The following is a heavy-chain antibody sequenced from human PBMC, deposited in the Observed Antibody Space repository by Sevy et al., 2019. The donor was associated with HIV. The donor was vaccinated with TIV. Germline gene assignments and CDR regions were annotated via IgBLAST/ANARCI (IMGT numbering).Heavy chain of an antibody. V-gene: IGHV1-24*01. CDR1: GCTLTELS. J-gene: IGHJ4*02. CDR3: ATVSFGVVFDY. D-gene: IGHD3-3*01. CDR2: FDPEDGET. Sequence: ASVKVSCKVSGCTLTELSMHWVRQAPGKGLEWMGGFDPEDGETIYAQKFQGRVTMTEDTSTDTAYMELSRMRSEDTAEYYCATVSFGVVFDYWGQGTLVTVSS.